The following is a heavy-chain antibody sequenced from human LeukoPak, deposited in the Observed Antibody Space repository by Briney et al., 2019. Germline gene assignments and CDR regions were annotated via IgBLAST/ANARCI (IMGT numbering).Heavy chain of an antibody. D-gene: IGHD3-22*01. J-gene: IGHJ4*02. Sequence: ASVKFSCKTSGYTFTRYYIHWVRQAPGQGLEWMGIINPSGGTTNFAQKFQGRVTMTRDTSTSTVYMELSSLRSEDTAVYHCSKHVGNNYDSLLDFWGQGTLVTVSS. V-gene: IGHV1-46*03. CDR3: SKHVGNNYDSLLDF. CDR1: GYTFTRYY. CDR2: INPSGGTT.